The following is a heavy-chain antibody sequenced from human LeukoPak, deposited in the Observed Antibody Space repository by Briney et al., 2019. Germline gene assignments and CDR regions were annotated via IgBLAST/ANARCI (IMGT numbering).Heavy chain of an antibody. Sequence: AGGSLRLSCAASGFTFSSYGMSWVRQAPGKGLEWVSAISGSGGSTYFADSVKGRFTISRDNSKNTLYLQMNSLRAEDTAVYYCARERNYGSSYYFDYWGQGTLVTVSS. D-gene: IGHD3-10*01. CDR1: GFTFSSYG. CDR2: ISGSGGST. J-gene: IGHJ4*02. V-gene: IGHV3-23*01. CDR3: ARERNYGSSYYFDY.